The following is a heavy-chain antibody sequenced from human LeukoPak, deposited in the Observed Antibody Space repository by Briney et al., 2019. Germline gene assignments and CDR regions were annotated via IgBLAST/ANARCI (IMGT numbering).Heavy chain of an antibody. J-gene: IGHJ4*02. CDR2: IYYSGRT. D-gene: IGHD4-11*01. Sequence: SETLSLTCTVSGGSISSSSYYWGWIRQPPGKGLEWIGVIYYSGRTYYNPSLKSRVTISVDTSKNQFSLKLTSVTAADTAVYYCATQGNYFRISDYWGQGTLVTVSS. CDR3: ATQGNYFRISDY. CDR1: GGSISSSSYY. V-gene: IGHV4-39*01.